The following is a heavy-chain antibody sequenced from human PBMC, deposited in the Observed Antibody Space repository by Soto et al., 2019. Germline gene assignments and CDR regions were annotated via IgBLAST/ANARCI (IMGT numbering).Heavy chain of an antibody. V-gene: IGHV1-69*12. D-gene: IGHD6-19*01. CDR1: GGTFRTYA. CDR2: IIPIFGTV. CDR3: AKGAVAGTPTSYYYYGMDV. J-gene: IGHJ6*02. Sequence: QVQLLQSGAEVKKPGSSVRVSCEASGGTFRTYAISWVRQAPGQGLEWMGAIIPIFGTVNYAQKFQGRVTITADESTTTVYRDRRSRRSEDTAVYYWAKGAVAGTPTSYYYYGMDVWGQGTTVTVSS.